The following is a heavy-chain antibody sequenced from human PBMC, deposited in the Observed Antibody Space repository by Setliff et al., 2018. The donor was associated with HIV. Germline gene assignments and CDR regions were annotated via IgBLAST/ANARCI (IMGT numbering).Heavy chain of an antibody. CDR1: GFTFSSYW. D-gene: IGHD3-10*01. CDR3: ARKTAYYYGSGTYYKFDY. CDR2: INSDGSST. J-gene: IGHJ4*02. V-gene: IGHV3-74*01. Sequence: GGSLRLSCAASGFTFSSYWMHWVRQAPGKGLLWVSHINSDGSSTSYADSVKGRFTISRDNAKNTLYLQMNSLRAEDTAVYYCARKTAYYYGSGTYYKFDYWGQGTLVTVSS.